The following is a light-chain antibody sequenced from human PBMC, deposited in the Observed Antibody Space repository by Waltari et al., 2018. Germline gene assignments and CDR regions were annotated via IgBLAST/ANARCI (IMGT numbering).Light chain of an antibody. CDR1: QYISDY. CDR2: AAS. V-gene: IGKV1-39*01. CDR3: QQSKNAPLT. Sequence: DIQMTQSPSSLSDSGGDTVSIACRASQYISDYLNWYQQKPGKAPKLLITAASSLQSGVPSRFSGSGSGTVFTLTISNLQPEDFATYYCQQSKNAPLTFGGGTRVEI. J-gene: IGKJ4*01.